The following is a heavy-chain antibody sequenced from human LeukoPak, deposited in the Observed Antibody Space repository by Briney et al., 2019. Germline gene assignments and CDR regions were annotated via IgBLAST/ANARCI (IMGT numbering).Heavy chain of an antibody. J-gene: IGHJ4*02. V-gene: IGHV4-39*07. D-gene: IGHD5-12*01. CDR3: ARVGAVDIVATGRIDY. CDR2: IYYSGST. Sequence: PSETLSLTCTVSGGSISSSSYYWGWIRQPPGKGLEWIGSIYYSGSTYYNPSLKSRVTISVDTSKNQFSLKLSSVTAADTAVYYCARVGAVDIVATGRIDYWGQGTLVTVSS. CDR1: GGSISSSSYY.